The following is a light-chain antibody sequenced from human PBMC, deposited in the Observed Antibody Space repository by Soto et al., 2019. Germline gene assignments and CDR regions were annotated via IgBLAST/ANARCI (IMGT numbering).Light chain of an antibody. CDR2: AAS. J-gene: IGKJ1*01. CDR3: QHYNSYSLT. CDR1: QSISSY. V-gene: IGKV1-39*01. Sequence: DIQMTQSPSSLSASVGDRVTITCRASQSISSYLNWYQQKPGKAPKLLIYAASSLQSGVPSRFSGSGSGTDFTLTISSLQPDDFATYYCQHYNSYSLTFGQGTKVDIK.